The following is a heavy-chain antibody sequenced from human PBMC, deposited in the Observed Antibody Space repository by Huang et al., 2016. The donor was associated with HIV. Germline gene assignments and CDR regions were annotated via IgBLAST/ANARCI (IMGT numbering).Heavy chain of an antibody. V-gene: IGHV3-73*02. J-gene: IGHJ3*02. CDR3: SRHPFDYYDSTDTGALDI. CDR2: SRSKINGYAT. Sequence: EVQLVESGGGLVQPGGSLKLSCAASGFTLSGAAMHWVRQASGRGLHWVGRSRSKINGYATVYSASVKGRCTISRDDSKNTAYLQMNSLKTEDTAVYYCSRHPFDYYDSTDTGALDIWGQGTMVTVSS. D-gene: IGHD3-22*01. CDR1: GFTLSGAA.